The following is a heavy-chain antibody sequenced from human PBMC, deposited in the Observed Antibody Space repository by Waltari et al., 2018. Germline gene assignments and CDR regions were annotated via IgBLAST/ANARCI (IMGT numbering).Heavy chain of an antibody. CDR1: GFTFSSYA. CDR2: ISYDGSNK. Sequence: QVQLVESGGGVVQPGRSLRLSCAASGFTFSSYAMHWVRQAPGKGLEWVAVISYDGSNKYYADSVKGRFTISRDNSKNTLYLQMNSLRAEDTAVYYCARGSGVWRVGYGDLFEDGYYYMDVWGKGTTVTVSS. J-gene: IGHJ6*03. V-gene: IGHV3-30-3*01. D-gene: IGHD4-17*01. CDR3: ARGSGVWRVGYGDLFEDGYYYMDV.